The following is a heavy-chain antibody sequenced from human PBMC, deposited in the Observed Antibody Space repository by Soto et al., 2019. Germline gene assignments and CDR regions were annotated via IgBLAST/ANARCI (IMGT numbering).Heavy chain of an antibody. D-gene: IGHD1-26*01. CDR1: GLPLKPHG. CDR3: ARGGAMGVDY. CDR2: IYFDGITT. J-gene: IGHJ4*02. Sequence: GGTRRFPCTPSGLPLKPHGLHWVRQAPGKGLVWVSRIYFDGITTNYADSVKGRLTVSRDNAKNPVYLHVNTLSDEDTAVYYCARGGAMGVDYWGQGT. V-gene: IGHV3-74*01.